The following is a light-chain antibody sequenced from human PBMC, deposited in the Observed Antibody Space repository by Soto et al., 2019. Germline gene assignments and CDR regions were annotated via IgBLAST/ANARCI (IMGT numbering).Light chain of an antibody. J-gene: IGKJ1*01. CDR3: QQTYTFPWT. CDR2: AAS. CDR1: QSISSY. V-gene: IGKV1-39*01. Sequence: DIQMTQSPSSLSASVGGRVTITCRASQSISSYLNWYQQKPGKAPKLLIYAASSLQSGVPSRFSGSGSGTDFTLTISSLQPEDSATYYCQQTYTFPWTFGQGTKVDIK.